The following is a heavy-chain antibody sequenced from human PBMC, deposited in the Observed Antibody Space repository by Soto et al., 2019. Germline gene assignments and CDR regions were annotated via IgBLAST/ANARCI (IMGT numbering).Heavy chain of an antibody. Sequence: QVQLVQSGAEVKKPGASVKVSCKASGYTFTSYGISWVRQAPGQGLEWMGWTSAYNGNTNYAQKLQGRVTMTTDTXTCXADMERRSLRSDDTAVYYCARRQWLVGGYYYGMDVWGQGTTVTVAS. CDR1: GYTFTSYG. CDR3: ARRQWLVGGYYYGMDV. D-gene: IGHD6-19*01. J-gene: IGHJ6*02. CDR2: TSAYNGNT. V-gene: IGHV1-18*01.